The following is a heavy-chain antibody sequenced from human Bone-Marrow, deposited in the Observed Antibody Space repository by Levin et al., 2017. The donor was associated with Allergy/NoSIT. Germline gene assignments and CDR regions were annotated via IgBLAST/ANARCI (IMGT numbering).Heavy chain of an antibody. CDR3: ARDVGLTGFDY. CDR2: IKKDGSEK. J-gene: IGHJ4*02. V-gene: IGHV3-7*01. Sequence: LSLTCAASGFTFSNYWMSWVRQAPGKGLEWVANIKKDGSEKNYVDSVKGRFTISRDNAKNSLYLQMHSLRVEDTAVYFCARDVGLTGFDYWGQGALVTVSS. D-gene: IGHD4/OR15-4a*01. CDR1: GFTFSNYW.